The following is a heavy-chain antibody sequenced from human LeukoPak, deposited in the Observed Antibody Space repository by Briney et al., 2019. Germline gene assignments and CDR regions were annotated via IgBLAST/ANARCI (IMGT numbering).Heavy chain of an antibody. V-gene: IGHV4-34*01. CDR1: GGSFSGYY. CDR2: INHSGST. D-gene: IGHD3-10*01. CDR3: ARGNRPYGEHEAFDI. Sequence: SETLSLTCAVYGGSFSGYYWSWIRQPPGKGLEWIGEINHSGSTNYNPSLQSRVTISVDTSKNQFSLKVSSVSAADTAVYYCARGNRPYGEHEAFDIWGHGTTVTVSP. J-gene: IGHJ3*02.